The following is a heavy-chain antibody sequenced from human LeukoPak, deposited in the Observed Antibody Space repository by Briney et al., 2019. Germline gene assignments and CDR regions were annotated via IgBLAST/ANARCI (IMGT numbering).Heavy chain of an antibody. CDR2: IHPNTGGT. CDR3: ARGRRGYCSGGSCLFDY. CDR1: GYTLTDYH. Sequence: GASVMVSCKASGYTLTDYHLHWLRQAPGQGLEWMGWIHPNTGGTNYAQKFQGRVTMTRDTSISTAYMEPSRLGSDDTAVYYCARGRRGYCSGGSCLFDYWGQGTLVTVSS. D-gene: IGHD2-15*01. V-gene: IGHV1-2*02. J-gene: IGHJ4*02.